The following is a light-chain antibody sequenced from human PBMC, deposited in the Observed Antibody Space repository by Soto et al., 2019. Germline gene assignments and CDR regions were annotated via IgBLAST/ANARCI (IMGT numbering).Light chain of an antibody. CDR2: LGS. J-gene: IGKJ4*01. CDR3: MQALQTPLLT. Sequence: DIVMTQSPLSLPVTPGEPASISCRSSQSLLHSNGYNYLDWYLQKPGQSPQLLIYLGSNRASGVPHRVSGSGSGTDFTLKISRVEAEDVGVYYCMQALQTPLLTFGGETNVEIK. CDR1: QSLLHSNGYNY. V-gene: IGKV2-28*01.